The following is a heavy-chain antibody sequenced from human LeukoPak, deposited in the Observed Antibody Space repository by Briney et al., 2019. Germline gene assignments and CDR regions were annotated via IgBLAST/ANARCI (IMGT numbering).Heavy chain of an antibody. J-gene: IGHJ4*02. CDR1: GGTVSSGSYY. CDR2: IYYSGST. CDR3: ARGPVYYYGLLYYFDY. V-gene: IGHV4-61*01. Sequence: SETLSLTCTVSGGTVSSGSYYWSWIRQPPGKGLEWIGYIYYSGSTNYNPSLKSRVTISVDTSKNQFSLKLSSVTAADTAVYYCARGPVYYYGLLYYFDYWGQGTLVTVSS. D-gene: IGHD3-10*01.